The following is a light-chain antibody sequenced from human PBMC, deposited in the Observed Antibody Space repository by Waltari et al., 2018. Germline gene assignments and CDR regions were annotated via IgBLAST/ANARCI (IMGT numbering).Light chain of an antibody. Sequence: QPEKGPGYLWKSNSEGSPSKGDDIPDRFSGSSSGAGRYLAISSLQSEDEADYYCETGGHGTWVFGGGTKLTVL. CDR3: ETGGHGTWV. J-gene: IGLJ3*02. CDR2: SNSEGSP. V-gene: IGLV4-69*01.